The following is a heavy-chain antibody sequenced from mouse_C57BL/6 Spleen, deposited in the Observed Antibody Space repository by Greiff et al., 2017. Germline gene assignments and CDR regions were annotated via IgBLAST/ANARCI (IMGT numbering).Heavy chain of an antibody. J-gene: IGHJ4*01. CDR2: IDPSDSYT. D-gene: IGHD2-5*01. Sequence: QVQLQQLVAELVMPGASVKLSCKSSGYTFTSSWMHWVKQRPGQGLEWIGEIDPSDSYTNYNQQFNGNSTLTVDKSSSTAYRQLISLTSEDSAVYYCARSNLGYYYAMDYWGQGTSVTVSS. CDR1: GYTFTSSW. CDR3: ARSNLGYYYAMDY. V-gene: IGHV1-69*01.